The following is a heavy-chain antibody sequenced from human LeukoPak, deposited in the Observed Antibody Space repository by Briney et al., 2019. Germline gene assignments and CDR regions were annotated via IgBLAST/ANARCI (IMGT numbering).Heavy chain of an antibody. D-gene: IGHD2-15*01. J-gene: IGHJ6*02. Sequence: GGSLRPSCEASELTLSGYSLKLVRQGPGKGLGWGSSISSDRSYIYYADSVKGRFTISRDNAKNSLLLQMNSLRAEDTAVYYCARVGYCSGGACYYYYYGMDVWGQGTTVTVSS. CDR2: ISSDRSYI. CDR3: ARVGYCSGGACYYYYYGMDV. CDR1: ELTLSGYS. V-gene: IGHV3-21*06.